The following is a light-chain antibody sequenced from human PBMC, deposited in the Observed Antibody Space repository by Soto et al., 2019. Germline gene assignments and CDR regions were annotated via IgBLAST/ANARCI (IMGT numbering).Light chain of an antibody. V-gene: IGKV3-15*01. CDR3: QQYTNWPLT. CDR1: HIVSNN. CDR2: DAS. Sequence: EIVLTQSPATLSVSPGERATLSCRASHIVSNNLAWYQQKPGQAPRLLIYDASTRATGIPARFSGSGSGTEFTLTFSSLQSEDFAVYYCQQYTNWPLTFGGGTKVEIK. J-gene: IGKJ4*01.